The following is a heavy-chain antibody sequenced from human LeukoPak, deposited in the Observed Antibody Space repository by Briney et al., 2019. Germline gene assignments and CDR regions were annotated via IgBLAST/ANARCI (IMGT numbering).Heavy chain of an antibody. V-gene: IGHV4-38-2*01. CDR1: GYSISSGYY. CDR2: IYHSGST. Sequence: SETLSPTCAVSGYSISSGYYWGWIRQPPGKGLEWIGSIYHSGSTYYNPSLKSRVTISVDTSKNQFSLKLSSVTAADTAVYYCARIKGGSGDAFDIWGQGTMVTVSS. J-gene: IGHJ3*02. CDR3: ARIKGGSGDAFDI.